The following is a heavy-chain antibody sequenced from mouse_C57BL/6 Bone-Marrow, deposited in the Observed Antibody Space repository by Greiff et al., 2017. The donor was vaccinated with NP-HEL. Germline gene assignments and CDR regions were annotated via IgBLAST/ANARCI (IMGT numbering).Heavy chain of an antibody. V-gene: IGHV5-17*01. Sequence: EVHLVESGGGLVKPGGSLKLSCAASGFTFSDYGMHWVRQAPAKGLEWVAYISSGSSTIYYADTVKGRFTISRDNAKNTLFLQMTSLRSEDTALYYCARYGNYVYAMDYWGQGTSVTVSS. CDR2: ISSGSSTI. J-gene: IGHJ4*01. CDR1: GFTFSDYG. CDR3: ARYGNYVYAMDY. D-gene: IGHD2-1*01.